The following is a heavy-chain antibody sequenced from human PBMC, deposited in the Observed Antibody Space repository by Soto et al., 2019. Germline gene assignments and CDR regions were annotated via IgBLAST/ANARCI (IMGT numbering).Heavy chain of an antibody. J-gene: IGHJ4*02. Sequence: SETLSLTCTVSGGSISSGGYYWSWIRQHPGKGLEWIGYIYYSGSTYYNPSLKSRVTISVDTSKNQFSLKLSSVTAADTAVYYCARGGAVRGVIMGNFGYWGQGTLVTVSS. CDR3: ARGGAVRGVIMGNFGY. D-gene: IGHD3-10*01. CDR1: GGSISSGGYY. V-gene: IGHV4-31*03. CDR2: IYYSGST.